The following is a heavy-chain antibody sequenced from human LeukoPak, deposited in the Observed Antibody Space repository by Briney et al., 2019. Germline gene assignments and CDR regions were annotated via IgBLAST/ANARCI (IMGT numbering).Heavy chain of an antibody. Sequence: GGSLRLSCAASGFTFSSYGMHWVRQAPGKGLEWVSVVSYDASNKSYADSVKGRFTISRDNSKNTLYLQMNSLRAEDTAVYYCAKERYTTTWYDYWGQGTQVTVSS. CDR1: GFTFSSYG. CDR2: VSYDASNK. J-gene: IGHJ4*02. D-gene: IGHD2/OR15-2a*01. CDR3: AKERYTTTWYDY. V-gene: IGHV3-30*18.